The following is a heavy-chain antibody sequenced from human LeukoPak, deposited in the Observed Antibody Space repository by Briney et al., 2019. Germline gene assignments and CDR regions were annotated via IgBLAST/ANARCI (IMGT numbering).Heavy chain of an antibody. Sequence: GGSLRLSCAASGFTFSSYSMNWVRQAPGKGLEWVSSISSSSSYIYYAYSVKGRFTISRDNAKNSLYLQMNSLRAEDTAVYYCARDLEDIRGGLYYYYYYGMDVWGQGTTVTVSS. D-gene: IGHD2-15*01. CDR2: ISSSSSYI. CDR1: GFTFSSYS. CDR3: ARDLEDIRGGLYYYYYYGMDV. J-gene: IGHJ6*02. V-gene: IGHV3-21*01.